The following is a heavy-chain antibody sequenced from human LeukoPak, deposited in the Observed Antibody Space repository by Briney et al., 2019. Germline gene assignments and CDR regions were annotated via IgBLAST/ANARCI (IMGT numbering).Heavy chain of an antibody. CDR3: AIGYQGSGTSGYYSFDY. Sequence: ASVKVSCKASGYTFTYYYIHWVRQAPRQGLEWMGWINPNSGGTNYAQKFQGRVTMTRDTSISTAYMELSRLRSDDTAVYYCAIGYQGSGTSGYYSFDYWGQGTLVTVSS. J-gene: IGHJ4*02. CDR2: INPNSGGT. V-gene: IGHV1-2*02. CDR1: GYTFTYYY. D-gene: IGHD3-22*01.